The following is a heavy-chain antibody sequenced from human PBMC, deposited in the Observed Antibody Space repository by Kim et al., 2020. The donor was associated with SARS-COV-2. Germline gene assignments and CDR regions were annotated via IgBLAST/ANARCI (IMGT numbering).Heavy chain of an antibody. J-gene: IGHJ6*02. D-gene: IGHD6-13*01. Sequence: PPPQARVTISVDTSKNQFSLKLSSVTAADTAVYYCARDEYSSSWPYGMDVWGQGTTVTVSS. V-gene: IGHV4-39*07. CDR3: ARDEYSSSWPYGMDV.